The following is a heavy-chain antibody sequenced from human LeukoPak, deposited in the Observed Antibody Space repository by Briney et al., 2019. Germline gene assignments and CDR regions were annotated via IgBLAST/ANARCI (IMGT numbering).Heavy chain of an antibody. V-gene: IGHV4-59*12. Sequence: SETLSLTCTVSGGSISGYYWSWSRQPPGKGLEWIGYIYYSGSTNYNPSLKSRVTISVDTSKNQFSLKLSSVTAADTAVYYCARARRSSSWSFDYWGQGTLVTVSS. CDR2: IYYSGST. CDR1: GGSISGYY. D-gene: IGHD6-13*01. J-gene: IGHJ4*02. CDR3: ARARRSSSWSFDY.